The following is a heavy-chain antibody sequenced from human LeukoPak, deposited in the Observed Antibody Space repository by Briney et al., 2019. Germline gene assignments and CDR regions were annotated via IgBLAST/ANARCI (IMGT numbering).Heavy chain of an antibody. CDR2: VHDSAGT. CDR3: AKGRKDFDTNLGPFDS. D-gene: IGHD3-9*01. CDR1: GGSINKFY. V-gene: IGHV4-59*01. J-gene: IGHJ4*02. Sequence: SETLSLTCTVSGGSINKFYWSWIRQSPGKGLEWLWYVHDSAGTIYNPSLKSRVTISVGTSKTQFSLKVTSVTTADTAVYYCAKGRKDFDTNLGPFDSWGQGILVTVSS.